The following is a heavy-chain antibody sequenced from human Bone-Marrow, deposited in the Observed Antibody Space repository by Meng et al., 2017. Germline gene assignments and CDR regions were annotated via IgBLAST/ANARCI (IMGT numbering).Heavy chain of an antibody. V-gene: IGHV1-69*01. CDR1: GGTFMSYA. CDR3: AKDKVYNDGIWDFDL. D-gene: IGHD5-24*01. J-gene: IGHJ2*01. Sequence: QVQLVQSGSGGKKPGSSVKVSCKASGGTFMSYAISWVRQAPGEGLQWMGGIIPIFGTVNYAQKFQGRVTITADESTSTAYMELSSLRSEDTAVYYCAKDKVYNDGIWDFDLWGRGTLVTVSS. CDR2: IIPIFGTV.